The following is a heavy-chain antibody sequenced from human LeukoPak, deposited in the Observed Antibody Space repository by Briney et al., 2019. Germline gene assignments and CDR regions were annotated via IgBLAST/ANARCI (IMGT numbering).Heavy chain of an antibody. J-gene: IGHJ4*02. CDR2: INQSGTN. CDR1: GGYFSGYY. D-gene: IGHD6-19*01. Sequence: SETLALTCAVYGGYFSGYYWSWIRQPPGKGLEWIGEINQSGTNTYIPYIKRQVTISVDTSKKHFCLYVSYVTAADTAVYYCARGRVGRRYSSGWYKAPFDYWGQGTLVTVSS. CDR3: ARGRVGRRYSSGWYKAPFDY. V-gene: IGHV4-34*01.